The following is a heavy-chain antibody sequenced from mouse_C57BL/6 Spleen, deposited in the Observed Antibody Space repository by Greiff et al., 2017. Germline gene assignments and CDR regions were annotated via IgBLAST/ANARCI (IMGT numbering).Heavy chain of an antibody. CDR2: ISSGSSTI. V-gene: IGHV5-17*01. Sequence: DVKLVESGGGLVKPGGSLKLSCAASGFTFSDYGMHWVRQAPEKGLEWVAYISSGSSTIYYADTVKGRFTISRDNAKNTLFLQMTSLRSEDTAMYYCAKGGGAMDYWGQGTSVTVSS. CDR1: GFTFSDYG. J-gene: IGHJ4*01. CDR3: AKGGGAMDY.